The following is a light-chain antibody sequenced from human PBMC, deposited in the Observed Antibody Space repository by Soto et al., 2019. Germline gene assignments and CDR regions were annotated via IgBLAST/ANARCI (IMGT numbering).Light chain of an antibody. CDR2: GAS. Sequence: EIVLTQSPGTLSLSPGERATLSCRASQSVSSNYVAWYQQKPGQAPRLLIYGASLRATGIPARFSGSGYETEFTLTISSLQSEDFAVYYCHQYNTWPLTFGGGTKVDI. J-gene: IGKJ4*01. CDR3: HQYNTWPLT. V-gene: IGKV3-15*01. CDR1: QSVSSN.